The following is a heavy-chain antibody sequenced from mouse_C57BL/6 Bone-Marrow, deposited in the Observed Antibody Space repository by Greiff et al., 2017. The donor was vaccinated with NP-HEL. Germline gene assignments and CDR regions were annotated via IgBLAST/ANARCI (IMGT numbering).Heavy chain of an antibody. CDR1: GFSLTSYG. CDR3: AKREIYDGYTIDV. CDR2: IWRGGST. D-gene: IGHD2-3*01. J-gene: IGHJ1*03. V-gene: IGHV2-5*01. Sequence: VQLQQSGPGLVQPSQRLSITCTVSGFSLTSYGVHWVRQSPGKGLEWLGVIWRGGSTDYNAAFMSRLSITKDNSKSQVFFKMNSLQADDTAIYYCAKREIYDGYTIDVWGTGTTVTVSS.